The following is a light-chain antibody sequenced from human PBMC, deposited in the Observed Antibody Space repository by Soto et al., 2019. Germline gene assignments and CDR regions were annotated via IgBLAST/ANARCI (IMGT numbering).Light chain of an antibody. V-gene: IGLV2-14*01. CDR1: SSDVGAYNY. CDR3: SSYTSSSTLV. CDR2: EVS. J-gene: IGLJ1*01. Sequence: QSVLTQPPSVSAAPGQKLTISCSGTSSDVGAYNYVSWFQQYPGKAPKLMIYEVSDRPSGVSNRFSGSKSGSTASLTISGLQAEDEAEYYCSSYTSSSTLVFGTGTKLTVL.